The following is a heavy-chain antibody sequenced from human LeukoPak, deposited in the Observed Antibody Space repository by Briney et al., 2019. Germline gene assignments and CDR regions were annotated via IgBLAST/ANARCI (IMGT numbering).Heavy chain of an antibody. V-gene: IGHV3-21*01. CDR2: ISSSSSYI. J-gene: IGHJ4*02. CDR1: GFTFSSYS. Sequence: GGSLRLSCAASGFTFSSYSMNWVRQAPGQGLEWVSSISSSSSYIYYSDSVKGRFTISRDNAKNSLYLQMNSLRAEDTAVYYCARDQSDGSGSYYSFDYWGQGTLVTVSS. CDR3: ARDQSDGSGSYYSFDY. D-gene: IGHD3-10*01.